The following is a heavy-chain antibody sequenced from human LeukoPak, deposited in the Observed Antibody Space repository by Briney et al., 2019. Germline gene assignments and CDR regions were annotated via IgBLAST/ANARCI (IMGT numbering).Heavy chain of an antibody. CDR2: ISGSGGST. V-gene: IGHV3-23*01. CDR1: GFTSSKYW. D-gene: IGHD6-13*01. CDR3: AKGPPDSSSWYKRTEG. Sequence: GGSLRLSCAGSGFTSSKYWMSWVRQAPGRGLEWVSGISGSGGSTYYADSVKGRFTISRDNSKNTLYLQMNSLRAEDTAVYYCAKGPPDSSSWYKRTEGWGQGTLVTVSS. J-gene: IGHJ4*02.